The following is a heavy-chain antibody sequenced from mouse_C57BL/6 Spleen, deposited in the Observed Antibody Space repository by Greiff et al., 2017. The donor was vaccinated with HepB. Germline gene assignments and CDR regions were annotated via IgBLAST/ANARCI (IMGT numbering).Heavy chain of an antibody. CDR1: GYSFTGYY. V-gene: IGHV1-42*01. Sequence: VQLQQSGPELVKPGASVKISCKASGYSFTGYYMNWVKQSPEKSLEWIGEINPSTGGTTYNQKFKAKATLTVDKSSSTAYMQLKSLTADDSAVYYCARGGYYGSSTYFDVWGTGTTVTVSS. CDR2: INPSTGGT. CDR3: ARGGYYGSSTYFDV. D-gene: IGHD1-1*01. J-gene: IGHJ1*03.